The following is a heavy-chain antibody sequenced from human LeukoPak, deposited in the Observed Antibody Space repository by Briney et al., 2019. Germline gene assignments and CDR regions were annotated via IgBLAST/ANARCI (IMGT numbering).Heavy chain of an antibody. D-gene: IGHD4-17*01. CDR2: INPNSGGT. J-gene: IGHJ6*02. CDR3: ARDCYGDYYYYYGMDV. V-gene: IGHV1-2*02. Sequence: ASVKVSCKASGYTSTGYYMHWVRQAPGQGLEWMGWINPNSGGTNYAQKFQGRVTMTRDTSISTAYMELSRLRSDDTAVYYCARDCYGDYYYYYGMDVWGQGTTVTVSS. CDR1: GYTSTGYY.